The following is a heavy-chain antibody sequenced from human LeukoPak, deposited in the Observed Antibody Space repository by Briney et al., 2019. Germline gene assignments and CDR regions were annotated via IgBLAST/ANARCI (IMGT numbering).Heavy chain of an antibody. CDR3: ARDIVVVPAAILQDAFDI. V-gene: IGHV1-18*01. CDR2: ISAYNGNT. D-gene: IGHD2-2*01. CDR1: GYTFTSYG. Sequence: GASVKVSCKASGYTFTSYGISWVRQAPGQGLEWMGWISAYNGNTNYAQKLQGRVTMTTDTSTSTAYMELRSLRSDDTAVYYCARDIVVVPAAILQDAFDIWGQGTMVTVSS. J-gene: IGHJ3*02.